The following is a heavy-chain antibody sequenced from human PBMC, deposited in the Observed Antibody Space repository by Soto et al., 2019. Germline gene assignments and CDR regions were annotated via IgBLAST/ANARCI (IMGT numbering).Heavy chain of an antibody. D-gene: IGHD1-20*01. CDR1: GGSISGRYYY. J-gene: IGHJ4*02. CDR3: ATSQKGYNWNYFDH. Sequence: SETLSLTCAVSGGSISGRYYYWGWLRQSPGEGPEWIGRVFYTGFTSYNPSLESRVSVSVDTSKNQFSLKVSGVSAADTAVYYCATSQKGYNWNYFDHWGQGALVTVSS. V-gene: IGHV4-39*01. CDR2: VFYTGFT.